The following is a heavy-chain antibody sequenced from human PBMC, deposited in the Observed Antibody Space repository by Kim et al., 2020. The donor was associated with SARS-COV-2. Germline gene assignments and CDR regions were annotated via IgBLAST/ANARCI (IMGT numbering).Heavy chain of an antibody. V-gene: IGHV3-30*04. CDR2: SSYDGSNT. CDR1: GFTFSHYP. D-gene: IGHD6-6*01. J-gene: IGHJ4*02. CDR3: ARGPETSSSPLDY. Sequence: GFTFSHYPMFWVRQAPDKGLEWVAVSSYDGSNTYFADAVKGRFTISRDNSKNTVYLHMNSLRPEDTAIYYCARGPETSSSPLDYWGQGALV.